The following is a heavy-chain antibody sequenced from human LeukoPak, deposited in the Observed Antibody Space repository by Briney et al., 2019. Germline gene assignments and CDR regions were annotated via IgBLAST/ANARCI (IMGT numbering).Heavy chain of an antibody. Sequence: ASVKVSCKASGYTSTSYYMHWVRQAPGQGLEWMGIINPSGGSTSYAQKFQGRVTMTRDTSTSTVYMELSSLRPEDTAVYYCARAGAAAGSAEYFQHWGQGTLVTVSS. J-gene: IGHJ1*01. CDR1: GYTSTSYY. V-gene: IGHV1-46*01. D-gene: IGHD6-13*01. CDR2: INPSGGST. CDR3: ARAGAAAGSAEYFQH.